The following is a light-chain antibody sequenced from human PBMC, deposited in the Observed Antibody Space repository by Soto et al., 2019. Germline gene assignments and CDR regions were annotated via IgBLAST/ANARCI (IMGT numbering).Light chain of an antibody. CDR2: GAS. V-gene: IGKV3-20*01. J-gene: IGKJ1*01. CDR3: QHYGGSPWT. CDR1: QSVSSSY. Sequence: EIVLTQSPGTLSLSPGERATLSCRASQSVSSSYLAWHQQKPGQAPSLLIYGASNRATGIPDRFSGSGSGTDCTLTISRLEPEDFALYYCQHYGGSPWTFGQGTKVEIK.